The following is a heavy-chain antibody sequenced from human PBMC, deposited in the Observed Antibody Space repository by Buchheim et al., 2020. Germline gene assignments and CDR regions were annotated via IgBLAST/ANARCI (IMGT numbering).Heavy chain of an antibody. J-gene: IGHJ4*02. CDR3: AKSPKSVIPSTLDY. D-gene: IGHD2/OR15-2a*01. V-gene: IGHV3-23*01. CDR1: GFTFSNYV. CDR2: ISGTGINT. Sequence: EVQVLESGGDLVQPGGSLRLSCAASGFTFSNYVMSWIRQAPGMGLEWVSGISGTGINTYYADSVKGRFTISRDNSKHTLYLHMNSLRAEDTAVYYCAKSPKSVIPSTLDYWGQGTL.